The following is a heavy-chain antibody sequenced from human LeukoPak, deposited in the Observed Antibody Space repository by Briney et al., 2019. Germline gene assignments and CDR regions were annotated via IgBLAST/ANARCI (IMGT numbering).Heavy chain of an antibody. CDR3: ARDSTGFGGIYYYYYMDV. Sequence: SETLSLTCTVSGGSISSYYWSWIRQPPGKGLEWIGYIYYSGSTNYNPSLKSRVTISVDTSKNQFSLKLSSVTAADAAVYYCARDSTGFGGIYYYYYMDVWGKGTTVTISS. J-gene: IGHJ6*03. CDR2: IYYSGST. D-gene: IGHD3-10*01. CDR1: GGSISSYY. V-gene: IGHV4-59*01.